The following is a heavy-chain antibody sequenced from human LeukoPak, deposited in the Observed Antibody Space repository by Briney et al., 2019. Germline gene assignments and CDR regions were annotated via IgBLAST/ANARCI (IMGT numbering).Heavy chain of an antibody. CDR1: GGSISSYY. D-gene: IGHD1-26*01. CDR2: IYYSGSN. Sequence: SETLSLTCTVSGGSISSYYWSWIRQPPGKGLEWIGYIYYSGSNNYNPSLKSRVTISVDTSKNQFSLKLSSVTAADTAVYYCARAGSYSGSYWGKWSLDYWGQGTLVTVSS. J-gene: IGHJ4*02. V-gene: IGHV4-59*01. CDR3: ARAGSYSGSYWGKWSLDY.